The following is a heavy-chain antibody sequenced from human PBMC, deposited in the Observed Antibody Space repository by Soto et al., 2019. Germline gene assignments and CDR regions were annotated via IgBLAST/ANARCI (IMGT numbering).Heavy chain of an antibody. D-gene: IGHD2-15*01. CDR1: GSTFSNYA. J-gene: IGHJ6*02. Sequence: EVQLVDSGGGLVQPGGSLRLSCAASGSTFSNYAMNWVRQAPGKGLEWVSAISASGRSTYYADSVRGRFTISRDNSKNTLYLQMNSMRAEDTAVYYCANGERCSGHSCFLPYYYDMEVWGQGTTVTVSS. V-gene: IGHV3-23*04. CDR3: ANGERCSGHSCFLPYYYDMEV. CDR2: ISASGRST.